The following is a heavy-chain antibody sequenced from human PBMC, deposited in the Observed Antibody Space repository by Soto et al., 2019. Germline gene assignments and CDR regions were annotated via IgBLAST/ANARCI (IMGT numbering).Heavy chain of an antibody. V-gene: IGHV1-2*04. D-gene: IGHD3-10*01. J-gene: IGHJ4*02. CDR3: ARVGTGGDFDY. CDR1: GYTFTDYY. CDR2: INPNSGGT. Sequence: QVQLVQSGAEVKKPGASVKVSCKASGYTFTDYYMYWVRQAPGQGLEWMGWINPNSGGTNYAQKFRGWVPMTRDPPTSPPYREVSRRKPADTAGYYCARVGTGGDFDYWGQGTLVTV.